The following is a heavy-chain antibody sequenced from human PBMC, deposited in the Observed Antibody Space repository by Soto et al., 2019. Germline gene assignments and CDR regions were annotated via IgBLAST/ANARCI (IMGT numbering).Heavy chain of an antibody. V-gene: IGHV3-23*01. CDR1: GFTFSSYA. CDR3: AKGDSGWYRFDY. Sequence: GSLRLSCAASGFTFSSYAMSWVRQAPGKGLEWVSAISGSGGSSYYADSVKGRFTNSRDNSKTTLYLQMNSLRAEDTALYYCAKGDSGWYRFDYWGQGTLVTVSS. CDR2: ISGSGGSS. J-gene: IGHJ4*02. D-gene: IGHD6-19*01.